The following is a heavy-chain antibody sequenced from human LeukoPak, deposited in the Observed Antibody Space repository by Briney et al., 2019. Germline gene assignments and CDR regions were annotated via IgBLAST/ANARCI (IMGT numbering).Heavy chain of an antibody. Sequence: GGSLRLSCAVSGFNFSDHYMTWIRQAPGRGLEWVSYISNRGYSKYYADSVKGRFTISRDNSNNSLYLQMNSLRAEDTAVYFCARSKRTYDYWGQGALVTVSS. CDR3: ARSKRTYDY. CDR2: ISNRGYSK. CDR1: GFNFSDHY. V-gene: IGHV3-11*01. J-gene: IGHJ4*02.